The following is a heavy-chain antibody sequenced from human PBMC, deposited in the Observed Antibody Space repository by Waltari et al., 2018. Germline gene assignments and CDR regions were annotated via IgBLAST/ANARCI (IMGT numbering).Heavy chain of an antibody. CDR1: GYTFTDYY. J-gene: IGHJ4*02. V-gene: IGHV1-69-2*01. CDR3: ATIAGKGYVYFDY. CDR2: VDPEDGET. D-gene: IGHD3-10*01. Sequence: EVQLVQSGAEVKKPGAPVKISCKASGYTFTDYYLHLVQQAPGKGLEWMGRVDPEDGETIYAEKFQGRVTITADTSTDTAYMELSSLRSEDTAVYYCATIAGKGYVYFDYWGQGTLVTVSS.